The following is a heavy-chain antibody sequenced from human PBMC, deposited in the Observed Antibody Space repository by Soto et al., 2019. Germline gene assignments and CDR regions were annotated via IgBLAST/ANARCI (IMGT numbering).Heavy chain of an antibody. D-gene: IGHD6-19*01. J-gene: IGHJ1*01. CDR2: TYYRSKWYN. Sequence: PSQTLSLTCAISGDSVSSNSAAWNWIRQSPSRGLEWLGRTYYRSKWYNDYAVSVKSRITINPDTSKNQFSLQLNSVTPEDTAVYYCARVDSSGWYPTGYFQHWGQGTLVTVSS. CDR1: GDSVSSNSAA. V-gene: IGHV6-1*01. CDR3: ARVDSSGWYPTGYFQH.